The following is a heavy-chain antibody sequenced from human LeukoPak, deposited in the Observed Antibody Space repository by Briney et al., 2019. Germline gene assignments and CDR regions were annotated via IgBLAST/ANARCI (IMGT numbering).Heavy chain of an antibody. CDR3: ARDGLHWLGYYSTFDY. CDR2: IKEDGSRN. V-gene: IGHV3-7*01. Sequence: PGGSLRLSCAASGFSFSSFWMTWVRQAPGKGLEWVANIKEDGSRNHCVDSVKGRFTISRDNAKNSLFLQMSSLRVEDTAVYYCARDGLHWLGYYSTFDYWGQGTLVTVSS. J-gene: IGHJ4*02. D-gene: IGHD2/OR15-2a*01. CDR1: GFSFSSFW.